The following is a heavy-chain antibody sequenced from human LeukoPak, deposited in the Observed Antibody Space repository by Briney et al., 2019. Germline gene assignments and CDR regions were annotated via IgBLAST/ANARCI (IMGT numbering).Heavy chain of an antibody. CDR3: ARDLIDPIQIWSEAFNI. D-gene: IGHD5-18*01. J-gene: IGHJ3*02. CDR2: IKQDGSEK. Sequence: GGSLRLSCAASGFTFSSYWMSWVRQAPGKGLEWVANIKQDGSEKYYVDSVKGRFTISRDNAKNSLYLQMNSLRVEDTAVYYCARDLIDPIQIWSEAFNIWGQGTMVTVSS. V-gene: IGHV3-7*01. CDR1: GFTFSSYW.